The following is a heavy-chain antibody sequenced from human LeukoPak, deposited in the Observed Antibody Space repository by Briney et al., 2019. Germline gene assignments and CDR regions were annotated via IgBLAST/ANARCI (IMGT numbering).Heavy chain of an antibody. J-gene: IGHJ4*02. CDR3: ATGRSIRYFDY. Sequence: TSETLSLTCSVSGGSISSYYWSWIRQPPGKGLEWIGYIYYSGSTNYNPSLKSRVTISIDTSKSQFSLKLTSATAADTAIYYCATGRSIRYFDYWGQGTLLSVSS. D-gene: IGHD3-9*01. V-gene: IGHV4-59*08. CDR2: IYYSGST. CDR1: GGSISSYY.